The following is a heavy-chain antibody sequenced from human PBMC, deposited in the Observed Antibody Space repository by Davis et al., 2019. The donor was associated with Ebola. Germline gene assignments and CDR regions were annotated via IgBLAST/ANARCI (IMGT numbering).Heavy chain of an antibody. CDR2: IKSDISYI. D-gene: IGHD4-17*01. CDR1: GFTFKSFD. Sequence: GESLKISCAASGFTFKSFDMNWIRQAPGGGLEWVASIKSDISYIHYAASVGGRFTVSRDNAQNSLYLQMSSLRVEDTAVYYCARKDFGDYAYSDYWGQGTLVTVSS. J-gene: IGHJ4*02. V-gene: IGHV3-21*01. CDR3: ARKDFGDYAYSDY.